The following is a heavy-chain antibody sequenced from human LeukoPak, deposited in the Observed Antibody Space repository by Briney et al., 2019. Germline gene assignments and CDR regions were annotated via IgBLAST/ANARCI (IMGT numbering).Heavy chain of an antibody. J-gene: IGHJ4*02. CDR1: GFTVSSNS. D-gene: IGHD5-18*01. CDR2: IYSDNT. V-gene: IGHV3-53*01. Sequence: GGSLRLSCTVSGFTVSSNSMSWVRQAPGKGLEWVSFIYSDNTHYSDSVKGRFTISRDNSKNTLYLQMNSLRAENSAVYYCVREKRRGYTYGYFSGSFYFDYWGQGKVVTVSS. CDR3: VREKRRGYTYGYFSGSFYFDY.